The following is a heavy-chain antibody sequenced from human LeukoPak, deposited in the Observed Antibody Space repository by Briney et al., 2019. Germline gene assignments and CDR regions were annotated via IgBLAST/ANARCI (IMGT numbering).Heavy chain of an antibody. CDR1: GFDFSSAW. CDR3: ERDQQLVDY. Sequence: GGSLRLSCAASGFDFSSAWMTWVRQAPGKGLEWVGNIKPDGSEVIYVDSVKGRFTISRDKAKNSLYLQMNSLRAEDTAVYYCERDQQLVDYWGQGTLVTVSS. CDR2: IKPDGSEV. D-gene: IGHD6-13*01. J-gene: IGHJ4*02. V-gene: IGHV3-7*01.